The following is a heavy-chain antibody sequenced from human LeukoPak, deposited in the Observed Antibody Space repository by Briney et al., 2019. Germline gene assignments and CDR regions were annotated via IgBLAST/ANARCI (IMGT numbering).Heavy chain of an antibody. Sequence: SETLSLTCTVSGASISSDYWSWIRQPPGKGLGCNGYIYYTGSTHYNPSLKSRVTISLDTSKNQFSLKLSSVTAADTAVYYCAQIRPSAYYDSSGSFDYWGQGTLVTVSS. D-gene: IGHD3-22*01. CDR3: AQIRPSAYYDSSGSFDY. V-gene: IGHV4-59*08. J-gene: IGHJ4*02. CDR2: IYYTGST. CDR1: GASISSDY.